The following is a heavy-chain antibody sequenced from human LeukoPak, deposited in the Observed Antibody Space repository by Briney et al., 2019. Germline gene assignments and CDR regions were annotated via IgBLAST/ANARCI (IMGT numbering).Heavy chain of an antibody. J-gene: IGHJ5*02. CDR3: ARDLKVPRYCTNGVCPLDPTTNWFDP. CDR2: TYYRSKWYN. CDR1: GDSVSSNSAA. V-gene: IGHV6-1*01. D-gene: IGHD2-8*01. Sequence: SQTLSLTCAISGDSVSSNSAAWTWIRQSPSRGLEWLGRTYYRSKWYNDYAVSVKSRITINPDTSKNQFSLQLNSVTPEDTAVYYCARDLKVPRYCTNGVCPLDPTTNWFDPWGQGTLVTVSS.